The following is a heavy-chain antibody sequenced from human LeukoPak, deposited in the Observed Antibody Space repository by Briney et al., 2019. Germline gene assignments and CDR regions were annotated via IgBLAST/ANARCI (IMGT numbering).Heavy chain of an antibody. CDR3: ATKLEFLDAFDV. Sequence: ASVKVSCKASGYTFTGYYLNWVRQAPGQGLEWMGWINPNSGDTNSAHKFQGRVAMTRDTSITTAYMELSRLRSDDTSMYYCATKLEFLDAFDVWGQGTVVTVSS. CDR1: GYTFTGYY. V-gene: IGHV1-2*07. D-gene: IGHD3-3*02. J-gene: IGHJ3*01. CDR2: INPNSGDT.